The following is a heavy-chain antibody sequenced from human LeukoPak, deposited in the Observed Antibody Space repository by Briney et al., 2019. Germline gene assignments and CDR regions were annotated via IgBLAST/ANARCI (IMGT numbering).Heavy chain of an antibody. V-gene: IGHV4-34*01. CDR2: INHSGST. J-gene: IGHJ4*02. CDR1: GGSFSGYY. D-gene: IGHD1-26*01. Sequence: PSETLSLTCAVYGGSFSGYYWSWIRQPPGKGLEWIGEINHSGSTNYNPSLKSLVTISVDTSKNQFSLKLSSVTAADTAVYYCARPPARFRYSGSYPTDYWGQGTLVTVSS. CDR3: ARPPARFRYSGSYPTDY.